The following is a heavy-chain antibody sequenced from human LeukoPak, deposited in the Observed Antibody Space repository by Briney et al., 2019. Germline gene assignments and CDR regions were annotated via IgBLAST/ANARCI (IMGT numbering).Heavy chain of an antibody. CDR3: ARHKWSSSSRSPFYYYMDV. CDR2: IYYSGST. J-gene: IGHJ6*03. CDR1: GGSISSYY. Sequence: ASETLSLTCTVSGGSISSYYWSWIRQPPGKGLEWIGYIYYSGSTNYNPSLKSRVTISVDTSKNQFSLKLSSVTAADTAVYYCARHKWSSSSRSPFYYYMDVWGKGTTVTVSS. D-gene: IGHD6-6*01. V-gene: IGHV4-59*08.